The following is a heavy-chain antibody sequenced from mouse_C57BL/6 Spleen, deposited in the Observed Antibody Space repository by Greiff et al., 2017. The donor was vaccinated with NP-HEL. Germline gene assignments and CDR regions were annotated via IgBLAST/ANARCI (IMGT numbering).Heavy chain of an antibody. CDR3: ARHGGYFDV. V-gene: IGHV1-69*01. CDR2: IDPSDSYT. J-gene: IGHJ1*03. CDR1: GYTFTSYW. D-gene: IGHD1-1*02. Sequence: VQLQQPGAELVLPGASVKLSCKASGYTFTSYWMHWVQQRPGQGLEWIGEIDPSDSYTNYNPKFTGKSTLTVDKTPSTSSMQFSSLTSEDSAVYNFARHGGYFDVWGTGTTVTVSS.